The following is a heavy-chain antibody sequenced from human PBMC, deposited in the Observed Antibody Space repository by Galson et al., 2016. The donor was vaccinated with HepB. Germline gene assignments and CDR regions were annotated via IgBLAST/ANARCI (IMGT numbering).Heavy chain of an antibody. J-gene: IGHJ6*03. CDR2: VYHSGTT. CDR1: AASISSDIW. Sequence: SETLSLTCAVSAASISSDIWWAWVRQSPGKGLEWIGEVYHSGTTYYNPSLKSRVSISVDKSNNQFSLNLSSVTAADTAVCYCATSGGSGYYFCIDVWGKGTTVAVSS. CDR3: ATSGGSGYYFCIDV. V-gene: IGHV4-4*02. D-gene: IGHD3-10*01.